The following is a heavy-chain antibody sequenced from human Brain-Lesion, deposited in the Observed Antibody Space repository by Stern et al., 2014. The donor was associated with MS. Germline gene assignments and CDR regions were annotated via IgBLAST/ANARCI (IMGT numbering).Heavy chain of an antibody. CDR3: ARGRVVPGFQYYATDV. CDR2: IFNSGST. D-gene: IGHD2-2*01. Sequence: VQLVESGPGLVKPSQTLSLSCTVSGGSISSGGYYWSWIRQPAGKGLEWIGRIFNSGSTSYNPSLKSRVTLSIDTSKNQFPLRLNPMTAADTAVYYCARGRVVPGFQYYATDVWGQGTTVIVSS. J-gene: IGHJ6*02. V-gene: IGHV4-61*02. CDR1: GGSISSGGYY.